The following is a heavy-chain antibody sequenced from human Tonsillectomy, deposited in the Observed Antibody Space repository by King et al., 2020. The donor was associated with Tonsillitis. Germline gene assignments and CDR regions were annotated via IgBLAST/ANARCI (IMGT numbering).Heavy chain of an antibody. CDR2: IKQDGSEK. V-gene: IGHV3-7*01. D-gene: IGHD3-16*01. J-gene: IGHJ4*02. Sequence: VQLVESGGGLVQPGGSLRLSCAASGFTFSTYWMSWVRQAPGKGLEWVANIKQDGSEKYYVDSVKGRFTISRDNAKNSLFLQMNSLRAEDTAVYYCARDSILRYYFDYWGQGTLVTISS. CDR3: ARDSILRYYFDY. CDR1: GFTFSTYW.